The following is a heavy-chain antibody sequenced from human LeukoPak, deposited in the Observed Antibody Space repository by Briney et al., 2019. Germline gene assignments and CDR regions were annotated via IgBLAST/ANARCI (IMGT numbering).Heavy chain of an antibody. CDR1: GGTFSSYA. D-gene: IGHD1-26*01. J-gene: IGHJ5*02. V-gene: IGHV1-69*04. CDR3: ARTQDPYSGSPYWFDP. Sequence: GASVKVSCKASGGTFSSYAISWVRQAPGQGLEWMGRIIPILGIANYAQKFQGRVTITADKSTSTAYMELSSLRSEDTAVYYCARTQDPYSGSPYWFDPWGQGTLVTVSS. CDR2: IIPILGIA.